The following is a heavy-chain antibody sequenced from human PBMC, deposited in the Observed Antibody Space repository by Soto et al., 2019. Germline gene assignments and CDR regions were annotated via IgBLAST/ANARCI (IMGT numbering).Heavy chain of an antibody. CDR3: ARQPRILTGHSGHFDY. Sequence: PSETLSLTCTVSGGSISSSSYYWGRIRQPPGKGLEWIGSIYYSGSTYYNPSLKGRVTISVDTSKNQFSLKLSSVTAADTAVYYCARQPRILTGHSGHFDYWGQGTLVTVSS. V-gene: IGHV4-39*01. D-gene: IGHD3-9*01. CDR1: GGSISSSSYY. CDR2: IYYSGST. J-gene: IGHJ4*02.